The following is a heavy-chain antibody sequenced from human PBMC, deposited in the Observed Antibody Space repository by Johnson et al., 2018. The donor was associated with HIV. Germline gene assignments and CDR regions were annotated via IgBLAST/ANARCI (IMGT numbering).Heavy chain of an antibody. CDR3: ASRPGGDFCSGGSCRPNPYDGFDI. CDR1: GFTFSDYY. J-gene: IGHJ3*02. V-gene: IGHV3-11*04. CDR2: SGSGGST. Sequence: QVQLVESGGGLVKPGGSLRLSCAASGFTFSDYYMTWIRQAPGKGLEWVSAISGSGGSTYQADSVKGRFTISRDNSKNTLYLQMNSLRAEDTAVYYCASRPGGDFCSGGSCRPNPYDGFDIWGQGTKVTISS. D-gene: IGHD2-15*01.